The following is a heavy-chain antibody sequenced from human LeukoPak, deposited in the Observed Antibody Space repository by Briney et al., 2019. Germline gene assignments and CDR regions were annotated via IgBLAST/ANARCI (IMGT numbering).Heavy chain of an antibody. CDR2: ISGSGTNT. CDR3: AKDHLGIFDY. CDR1: GFTFSSFS. D-gene: IGHD1-1*01. V-gene: IGHV3-23*01. Sequence: PGGSLRLSCEVSGFTFSSFSMSWVRQAPGKGLEWVSDISGSGTNTHYADSVKGRFTISRDNPKNTLYLQMNSLRAEDTAVYYCAKDHLGIFDYWGQGTLVTVSS. J-gene: IGHJ4*02.